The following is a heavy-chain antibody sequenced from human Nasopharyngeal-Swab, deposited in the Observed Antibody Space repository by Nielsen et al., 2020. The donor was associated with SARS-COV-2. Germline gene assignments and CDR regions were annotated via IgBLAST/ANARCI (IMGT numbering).Heavy chain of an antibody. J-gene: IGHJ4*02. D-gene: IGHD4-17*01. Sequence: PGKGLEGIGSINYSGSTYYNPSPKSRITITVDTSKNQFSLKLSSVTAADTAVYYCARHALVTKDFDYWGQGTLVTVSS. CDR3: ARHALVTKDFDY. CDR2: INYSGST. V-gene: IGHV4-39*01.